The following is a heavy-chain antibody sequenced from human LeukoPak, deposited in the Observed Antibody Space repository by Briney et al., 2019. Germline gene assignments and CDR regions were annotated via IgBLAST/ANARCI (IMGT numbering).Heavy chain of an antibody. D-gene: IGHD3-10*01. V-gene: IGHV3-30*04. J-gene: IGHJ4*02. CDR3: ARDRVENGPPDY. CDR1: GFTFSSYA. Sequence: GALRLSCAASGFTFSSYATHWVRQAPGKGLEWVAVISYDGSNKYYADSVKGRFNISRDNSKNTLYLQMNSLRAEDTAVYYCARDRVENGPPDYWGQGTLVTVSS. CDR2: ISYDGSNK.